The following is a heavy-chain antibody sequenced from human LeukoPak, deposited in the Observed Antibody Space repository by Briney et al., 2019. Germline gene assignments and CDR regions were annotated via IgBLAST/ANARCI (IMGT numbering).Heavy chain of an antibody. CDR2: IYSITDGGTT. CDR1: GFTFSNVW. D-gene: IGHD6-19*01. J-gene: IGHJ4*02. CDR3: TTERLVISSGWSYYFDY. V-gene: IGHV3-15*01. Sequence: GGSLRLSCAASGFTFSNVWMTWVRQAPGRGLEWVGRIYSITDGGTTDYAAPVKGRFTISRDDSKNMLYPQMNGLKTEDTAVYYCTTERLVISSGWSYYFDYWGQGTLVTVSS.